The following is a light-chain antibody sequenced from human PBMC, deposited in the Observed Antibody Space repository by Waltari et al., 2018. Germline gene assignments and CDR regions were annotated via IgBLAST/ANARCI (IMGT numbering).Light chain of an antibody. CDR2: AAS. CDR3: QQSYSTPPYT. Sequence: DIQMTQSPSSLSASVGDRVTITCRASQSSSSYLNWYQQKPGKAPKLLIYAASSLQSGVPSRFSGSGSGTEFTPTISSLQPEDFATYYCQQSYSTPPYTFGQGTKLEIK. J-gene: IGKJ2*01. CDR1: QSSSSY. V-gene: IGKV1-39*01.